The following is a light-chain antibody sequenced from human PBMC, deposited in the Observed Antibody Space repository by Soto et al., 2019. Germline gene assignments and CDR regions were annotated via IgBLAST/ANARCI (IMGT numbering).Light chain of an antibody. CDR1: DNDVGNYDF. V-gene: IGLV2-8*01. Sequence: QSALTQTPSASGSPGQSVTISCTGTDNDVGNYDFVSWYQQHPGKAPKLIIYEVTKRPSGVPARFSGSKSGNAASLTVSGLQADDEADYYCSSYGGNNNILIGGGTKVTVL. J-gene: IGLJ2*01. CDR2: EVT. CDR3: SSYGGNNNIL.